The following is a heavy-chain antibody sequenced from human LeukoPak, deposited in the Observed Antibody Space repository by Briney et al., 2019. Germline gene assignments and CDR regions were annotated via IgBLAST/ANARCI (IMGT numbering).Heavy chain of an antibody. CDR3: ASGGTAVVMALTYYFDT. D-gene: IGHD3-22*01. J-gene: IGHJ4*02. CDR1: GYSISTGYY. Sequence: SETLSLTCAVSGYSISTGYYCGWIRQPPGKGLEWIGSIDHTGSTYYNPSLQSRVTISLDSPKNQFSLRLTSVTAEDTAVYYWASGGTAVVMALTYYFDTWGQGTPVTVSS. CDR2: IDHTGST. V-gene: IGHV4-38-2*01.